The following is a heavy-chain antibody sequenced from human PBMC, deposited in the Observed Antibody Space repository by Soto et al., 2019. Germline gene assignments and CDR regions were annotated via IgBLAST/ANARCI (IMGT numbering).Heavy chain of an antibody. CDR1: GYTFTAYY. D-gene: IGHD6-6*01. CDR3: ARSIAARRTVDY. CDR2: VNPNSGGT. J-gene: IGHJ4*01. V-gene: IGHV1-2*02. Sequence: ASVKVSCKASGYTFTAYYMHWVRQAPGQGLEWMGWVNPNSGGTNYAQKFQGRVTMTRDTSISTAYMELTRLRSDDTAVYYCARSIAARRTVDYWGQGTPGTVSP.